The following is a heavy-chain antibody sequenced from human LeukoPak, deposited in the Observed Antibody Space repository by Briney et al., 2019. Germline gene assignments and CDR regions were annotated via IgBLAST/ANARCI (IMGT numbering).Heavy chain of an antibody. CDR2: ISSSGGTI. CDR1: GFTFSGHE. V-gene: IGHV3-48*03. CDR3: ARATSGGFLFDY. Sequence: GGSLRLSCAASGFTFSGHEMNWVRQAPGKGLEWVSYISSSGGTIYYADSVKGRFTISRDNAKNSLFLQMNSLRAVDTAVYYCARATSGGFLFDYWGQGTLVTVSS. J-gene: IGHJ4*02. D-gene: IGHD6-19*01.